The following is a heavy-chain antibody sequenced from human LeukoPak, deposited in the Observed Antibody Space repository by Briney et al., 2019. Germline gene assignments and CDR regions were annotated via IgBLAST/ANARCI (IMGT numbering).Heavy chain of an antibody. CDR2: IYHSGST. Sequence: PSETLSLTCTVSGGSISSGGYYWSWIRQPPGKGLEWIGYIYHSGSTYYNPSLKSRVTISVDRSKNQFSLKLSSVTAADTAVYYCAREGYSSGWFAGGFDYWGQGTLVTVSS. CDR3: AREGYSSGWFAGGFDY. D-gene: IGHD6-19*01. J-gene: IGHJ4*02. V-gene: IGHV4-30-2*01. CDR1: GGSISSGGYY.